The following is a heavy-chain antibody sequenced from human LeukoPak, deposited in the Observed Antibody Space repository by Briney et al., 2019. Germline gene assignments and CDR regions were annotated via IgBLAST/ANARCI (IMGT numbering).Heavy chain of an antibody. Sequence: SETLSLTCTVSGGSISSYYWSWIRQPPGKGLEWIGYIYYSGSTYYNPSLKSRVTISVDRSKNQFSLKLSSVTAADTAVYYCARARQWFPSDWGQGTLVTVSS. V-gene: IGHV4-59*12. CDR1: GGSISSYY. J-gene: IGHJ4*02. CDR2: IYYSGST. D-gene: IGHD3-22*01. CDR3: ARARQWFPSD.